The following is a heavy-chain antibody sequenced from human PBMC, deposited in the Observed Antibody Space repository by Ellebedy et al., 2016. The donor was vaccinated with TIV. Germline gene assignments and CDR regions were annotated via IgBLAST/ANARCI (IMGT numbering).Heavy chain of an antibody. V-gene: IGHV3-21*01. D-gene: IGHD2-21*02. CDR3: ARDLVYCGGDCSAGTIDY. CDR2: ISSSSSYI. Sequence: GESLKISCAASGFTFSSYSMNWVRQAPGKGLEWVSSISSSSSYIYYADSVKGRFTISRDNAKNSLYLQMNSLRAEDTAVYYCARDLVYCGGDCSAGTIDYWGQGTLVTVSS. CDR1: GFTFSSYS. J-gene: IGHJ4*02.